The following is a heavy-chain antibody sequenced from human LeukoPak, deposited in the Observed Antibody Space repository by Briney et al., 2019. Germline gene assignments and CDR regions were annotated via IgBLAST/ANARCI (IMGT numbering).Heavy chain of an antibody. Sequence: SETLSLTCTVSGGSISSYYWSWIRQPPGKGLEWIGYIYYSGSTNYNPSLKSRVTISVDTSKNQFSLKLSSVTAADTAVYYCARFSLGLADAFDIWGQGTMVTVSS. CDR2: IYYSGST. CDR3: ARFSLGLADAFDI. J-gene: IGHJ3*02. CDR1: GGSISSYY. V-gene: IGHV4-59*01. D-gene: IGHD6-19*01.